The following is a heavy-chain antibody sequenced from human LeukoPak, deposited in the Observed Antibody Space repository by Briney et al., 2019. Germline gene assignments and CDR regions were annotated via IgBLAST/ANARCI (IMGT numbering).Heavy chain of an antibody. CDR1: GFIFNTYE. V-gene: IGHV3-48*03. Sequence: GGSLRLSCAAFGFIFNTYEINWVRQAPGKGLAWVSYISSSGSRIYYADSVKGRFTISRDNAKNSLYLQMNSLRAEDTAIYYCARPRSDLYGMDVWGQGTTVIVSS. CDR2: ISSSGSRI. CDR3: ARPRSDLYGMDV. J-gene: IGHJ6*02.